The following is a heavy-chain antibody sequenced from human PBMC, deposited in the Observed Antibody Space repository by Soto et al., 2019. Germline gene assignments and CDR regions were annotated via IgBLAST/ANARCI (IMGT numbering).Heavy chain of an antibody. J-gene: IGHJ4*01. V-gene: IGHV1-69*08. D-gene: IGHD4-17*01. CDR1: GGTSSTYT. CDR2: IIDVLGIT. CDR3: AREEGTVTYDY. Sequence: QVHLVQSGAEVRKPGSSVKVSCKASGGTSSTYTISWVRQAPGQGLEWMGRIIDVLGITNYAHSFQGRVTNNADKSTSTAYMELSILRSEDTAVYYCAREEGTVTYDYWGHGTLVTVSS.